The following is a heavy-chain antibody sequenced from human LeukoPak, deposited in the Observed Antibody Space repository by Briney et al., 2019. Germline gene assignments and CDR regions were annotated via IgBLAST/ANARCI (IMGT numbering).Heavy chain of an antibody. V-gene: IGHV1-18*01. CDR3: ARDKGRLIFNWFDP. J-gene: IGHJ5*02. CDR1: GYTFTSYG. D-gene: IGHD6-25*01. CDR2: ISAYNGNT. Sequence: ASVKVSCKASGYTFTSYGISWVRQAPGQGLEWVGWISAYNGNTNYAQKLQGRVTMTTDTSTSTAYMELRSLRSDDTAVYYCARDKGRLIFNWFDPWGQGTLVTVSS.